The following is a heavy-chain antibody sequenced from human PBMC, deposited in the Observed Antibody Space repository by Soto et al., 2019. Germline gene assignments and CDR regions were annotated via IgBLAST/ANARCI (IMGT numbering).Heavy chain of an antibody. Sequence: QVQLVQSGAEVKKPGAGVKVSCKASGYTFTSYDINGVRQATGQGLEWMGWMNPNSGNTGYAQKFQGRVTMTRNTSISTAYMELSSLRSEDTAVYYCARWPDGYYYYGMDVWGQGTTVTISS. J-gene: IGHJ6*02. CDR3: ARWPDGYYYYGMDV. CDR2: MNPNSGNT. CDR1: GYTFTSYD. V-gene: IGHV1-8*01.